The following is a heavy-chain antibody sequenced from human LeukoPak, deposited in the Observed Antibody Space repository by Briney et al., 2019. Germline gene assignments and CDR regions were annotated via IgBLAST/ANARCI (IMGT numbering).Heavy chain of an antibody. D-gene: IGHD5-18*01. CDR2: IKQDGSEK. CDR1: GFTFSSYN. V-gene: IGHV3-7*01. Sequence: GGSLRLSCAASGFTFSSYNMNWVRQAPGKGLEGVANIKQDGSEKYYVDSVKGRFTISRDNAKNSLYLQMNSLRAEDTAVYYCARGVGYSYGFYYYYYYMDVWGKGTTVTVSS. J-gene: IGHJ6*03. CDR3: ARGVGYSYGFYYYYYYMDV.